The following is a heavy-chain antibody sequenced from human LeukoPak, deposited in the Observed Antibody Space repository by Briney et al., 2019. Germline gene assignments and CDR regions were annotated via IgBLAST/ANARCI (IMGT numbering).Heavy chain of an antibody. CDR1: GYTFTSYY. V-gene: IGHV1-46*01. CDR2: INPSGGST. Sequence: ASVKVSCKASGYTFTSYYMHWVRQAPGQGLEWMGIINPSGGSTSYAQKFQGRVTMTRDTSTSTVYMELSSLRSEDTAVYYCARDREATYYYDSSGYYLDYWGQGTLVTASS. CDR3: ARDREATYYYDSSGYYLDY. J-gene: IGHJ4*02. D-gene: IGHD3-22*01.